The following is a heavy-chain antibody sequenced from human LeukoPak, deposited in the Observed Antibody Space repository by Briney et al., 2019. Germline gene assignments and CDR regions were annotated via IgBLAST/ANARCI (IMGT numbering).Heavy chain of an antibody. CDR1: DDSFSNFY. V-gene: IGHV4-34*01. Sequence: NPSETLSLTCGVYDDSFSNFYWSWIRQPPGKGLEWIGEINHSGMTNYNPSLKSRVSISLDTSKKQFSLKLTSVTAADTAVYYCARLGRTAGIYYFHYWGQGTLVTVSS. J-gene: IGHJ4*02. CDR3: ARLGRTAGIYYFHY. D-gene: IGHD6-13*01. CDR2: INHSGMT.